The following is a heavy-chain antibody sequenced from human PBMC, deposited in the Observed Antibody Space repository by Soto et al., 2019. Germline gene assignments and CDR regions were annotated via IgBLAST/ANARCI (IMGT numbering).Heavy chain of an antibody. J-gene: IGHJ5*02. CDR1: GFTFSSYG. D-gene: IGHD1-20*01. V-gene: IGHV3-30*18. CDR2: ISYDGSNK. Sequence: RGSLRLSCAASGFTFSSYGMHWVRQAPGKGLEWVAVISYDGSNKYYADSVKGRFTISRDNSKNTLYLQMNSLRAEDTAVYYCAKSSGITGIGGWFDPWGQGTLVTVSS. CDR3: AKSSGITGIGGWFDP.